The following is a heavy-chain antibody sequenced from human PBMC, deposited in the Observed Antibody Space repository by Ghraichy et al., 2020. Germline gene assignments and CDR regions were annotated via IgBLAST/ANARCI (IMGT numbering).Heavy chain of an antibody. Sequence: GGSLRLSCEASGFTFSSYAMSWVRQVPGTGLEWASTIRGSGDSTDYADSVKGRFTISRDHSKNTLYLQMNSLRAEDTAVYYCAKCSTSCLYGMDVWGQGTTVTVSS. V-gene: IGHV3-23*01. CDR1: GFTFSSYA. CDR2: IRGSGDST. J-gene: IGHJ6*02. CDR3: AKCSTSCLYGMDV. D-gene: IGHD2-2*01.